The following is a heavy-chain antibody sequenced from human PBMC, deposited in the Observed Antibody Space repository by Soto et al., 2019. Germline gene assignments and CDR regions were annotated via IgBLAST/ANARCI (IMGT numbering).Heavy chain of an antibody. Sequence: PGGSLRLSCAASRFTFNNYAMSWVRQAPGKGLEWVANIKQDGSEKYYVDSVKGRFTISRDNAKNSLYLQMNSLRAEDTAVYYCARDETYYYGSGPVGGQGTLVTVSS. CDR2: IKQDGSEK. CDR3: ARDETYYYGSGPV. V-gene: IGHV3-7*01. CDR1: RFTFNNYA. J-gene: IGHJ4*02. D-gene: IGHD3-10*01.